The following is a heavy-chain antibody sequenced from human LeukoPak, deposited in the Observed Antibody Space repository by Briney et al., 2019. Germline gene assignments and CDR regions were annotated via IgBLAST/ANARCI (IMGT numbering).Heavy chain of an antibody. V-gene: IGHV3-74*03. CDR1: GFTFTNYW. Sequence: GGSLRLSCAASGFTFTNYWMHWVRHAPGKGLGWVSRIDGDGTTKYADSVRGRFTISRDNTKKTMYLQRNGMRAEGKAVYYSARVIVAGIRAFDIWGQGTMVTVSS. CDR3: ARVIVAGIRAFDI. CDR2: IDGDGTT. D-gene: IGHD2/OR15-2a*01. J-gene: IGHJ3*02.